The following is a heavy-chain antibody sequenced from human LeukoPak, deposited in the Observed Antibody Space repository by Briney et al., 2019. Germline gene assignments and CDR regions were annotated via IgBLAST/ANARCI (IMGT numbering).Heavy chain of an antibody. CDR2: IIPIFGTA. D-gene: IGHD5-18*01. Sequence: ASVKVSCKASGGTFSSYAISWVRQAPGQGLEWMGGIIPIFGTANYAQKFQGRVTITADEPTSTAYMELSSLRSEDTAVYYCAREGATRGYSYGWDDAFDIWGQGTMVTVSS. V-gene: IGHV1-69*13. J-gene: IGHJ3*02. CDR1: GGTFSSYA. CDR3: AREGATRGYSYGWDDAFDI.